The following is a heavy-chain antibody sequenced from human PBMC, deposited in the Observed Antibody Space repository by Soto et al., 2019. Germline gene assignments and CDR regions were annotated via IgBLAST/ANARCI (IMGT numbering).Heavy chain of an antibody. Sequence: SETLSLTCAVSGGSISSGGYSWSWIRQPPGKGLEWIGYIYHSGSTYYNPSLKSRVTISVDRSKNQFSLKLSSVTAADTAVYYCARVWGGSNGLDTWGQGTLVTVSS. D-gene: IGHD3-16*01. V-gene: IGHV4-30-2*01. CDR3: ARVWGGSNGLDT. CDR2: IYHSGST. CDR1: GGSISSGGYS. J-gene: IGHJ5*02.